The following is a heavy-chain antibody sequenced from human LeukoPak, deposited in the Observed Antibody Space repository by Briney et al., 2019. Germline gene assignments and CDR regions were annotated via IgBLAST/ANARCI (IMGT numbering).Heavy chain of an antibody. V-gene: IGHV1-69*04. CDR2: IIPILGIA. Sequence: ASVKVSCKASGGTFSSYAISWVRQAPGQGLEWMGRIIPILGIANYAQKFQGRVTITADKSTSTAYMELSSLRSDDTAVYYCARGQTTLAFDYWGQGTLVTVSS. J-gene: IGHJ4*02. CDR1: GGTFSSYA. D-gene: IGHD1-1*01. CDR3: ARGQTTLAFDY.